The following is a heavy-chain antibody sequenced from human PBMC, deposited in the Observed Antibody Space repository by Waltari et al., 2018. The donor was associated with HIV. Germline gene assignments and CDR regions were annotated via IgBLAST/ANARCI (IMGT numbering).Heavy chain of an antibody. CDR3: ARIATFPHNYAIAF. Sequence: EVQSMESVGDSVHSGGSLRLSCAASGSTFTSYWMSWVPQTPGKGLEWVAYIKDDGSEKYYMGSVKRRITISRDNAKNSMFLQMNSLRAEDTAVYYCARIATFPHNYAIAFWGQGTTVTVSS. CDR1: GSTFTSYW. D-gene: IGHD1-1*01. CDR2: IKDDGSEK. J-gene: IGHJ6*02. V-gene: IGHV3-7*01.